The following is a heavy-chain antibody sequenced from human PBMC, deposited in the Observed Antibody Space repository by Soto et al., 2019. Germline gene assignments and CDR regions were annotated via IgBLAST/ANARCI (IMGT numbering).Heavy chain of an antibody. CDR1: GFTFSSYA. D-gene: IGHD1-26*01. Sequence: GGSLRLSCAASGFTFSSYAMHWVRQAPGKGLEWVAVISYDGSNKDYADSVKGRFTISRDNSKNTLYLQMNSLRAEDTAVYYCARSMAGELLDWGQGALVTVSS. CDR3: ARSMAGELLD. CDR2: ISYDGSNK. J-gene: IGHJ4*02. V-gene: IGHV3-30-3*01.